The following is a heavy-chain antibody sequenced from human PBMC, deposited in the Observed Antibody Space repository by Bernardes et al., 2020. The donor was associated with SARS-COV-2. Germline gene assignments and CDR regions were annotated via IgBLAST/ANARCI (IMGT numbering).Heavy chain of an antibody. CDR2: INPNSGGT. Sequence: ASVKDSCKASGYTFTGYYIHWVRQAPGQGLEWMGWINPNSGGTNYAQNFQGRVTVTRDTSISTAYMELSRLRSDDTAVYYCARENRGYSYGSADYWGQGTLVTVSS. CDR3: ARENRGYSYGSADY. D-gene: IGHD5-18*01. V-gene: IGHV1-2*02. CDR1: GYTFTGYY. J-gene: IGHJ4*02.